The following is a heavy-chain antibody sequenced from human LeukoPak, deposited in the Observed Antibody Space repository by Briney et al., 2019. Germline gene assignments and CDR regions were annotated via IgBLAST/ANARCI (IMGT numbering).Heavy chain of an antibody. CDR3: ARSAYGSGSYYNLGIYYYYYMDV. V-gene: IGHV1-69*13. J-gene: IGHJ6*03. CDR2: IIPIFGTA. CDR1: GGTFSSYA. D-gene: IGHD3-10*01. Sequence: GASVRVSCKASGGTFSSYAISWVRQAPGQGLEWMGGIIPIFGTANYAQKFQGRVTITADESTSTAYMELSSLRSEDTAVYYCARSAYGSGSYYNLGIYYYYYMDVWGKGTTVTISS.